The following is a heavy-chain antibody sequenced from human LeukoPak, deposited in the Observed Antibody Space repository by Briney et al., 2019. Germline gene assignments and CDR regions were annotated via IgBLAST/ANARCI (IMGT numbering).Heavy chain of an antibody. Sequence: SETLSLTCAVYGGSFSGYYWSWIRQPPGKGLEWIGEINHSGSTNCNPSLKSRVTISVDTSKNQFSLKLSSVTAADTAVYYCARDTLGYCSGGTCYSGVGDAFDIWGQGTTVTISS. D-gene: IGHD2-15*01. J-gene: IGHJ6*02. CDR2: INHSGST. CDR1: GGSFSGYY. CDR3: ARDTLGYCSGGTCYSGVGDAFDI. V-gene: IGHV4-34*01.